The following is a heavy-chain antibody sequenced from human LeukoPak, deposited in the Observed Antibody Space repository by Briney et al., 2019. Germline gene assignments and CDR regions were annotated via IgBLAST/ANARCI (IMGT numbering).Heavy chain of an antibody. CDR1: GFTFSSYA. Sequence: GGSLRLSCAASGFTFSSYAMSWVRQAPGKGLEWVSVISGSSSSTYYADSAKGRFTISRDNSKNTLYLQMNSLRAEDTAVYYCAKSGVWDKVCLDPWGQGTLVTVSS. J-gene: IGHJ5*02. CDR2: ISGSSSST. D-gene: IGHD1-26*01. CDR3: AKSGVWDKVCLDP. V-gene: IGHV3-23*01.